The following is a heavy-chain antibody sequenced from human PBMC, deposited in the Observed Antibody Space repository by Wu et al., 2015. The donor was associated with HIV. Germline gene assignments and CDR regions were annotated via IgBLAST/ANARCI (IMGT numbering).Heavy chain of an antibody. CDR2: INPSGGST. CDR3: ARDATPVTTEFDY. D-gene: IGHD4-11*01. CDR1: GYTFANYY. Sequence: QVQLVQSGAEVKKPGASVKVSCKASGYTFANYYIHWLRQAPGQGLEWMAWINPSGGSTIYSENFEGRVTVTRDTSMKTVYMELDSLTSGDTAVYYCARDATPVTTEFDYWGQGTPITVSS. J-gene: IGHJ4*02. V-gene: IGHV1-2*02.